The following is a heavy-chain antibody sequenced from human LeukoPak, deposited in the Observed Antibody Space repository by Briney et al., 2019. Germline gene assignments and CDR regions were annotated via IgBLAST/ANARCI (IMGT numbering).Heavy chain of an antibody. CDR3: ARVGGTNYYYYGMDV. CDR2: IYYSGST. D-gene: IGHD1-1*01. CDR1: GGSISSYY. Sequence: SETLSLTCTVSGGSISSYYWSWIRQPPGKGLEWIGYIYYSGSTNYNPSLKSRVTISVDTSKNQFSLKLSSVTAADTAVYYCARVGGTNYYYYGMDVWGQGTTVTVSS. J-gene: IGHJ6*02. V-gene: IGHV4-59*01.